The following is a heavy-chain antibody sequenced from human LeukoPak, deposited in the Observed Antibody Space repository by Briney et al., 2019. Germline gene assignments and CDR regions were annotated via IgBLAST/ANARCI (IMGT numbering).Heavy chain of an antibody. CDR1: GYSVSSGYY. CDR3: ARKYSSGWYYYFDY. CDR2: IYHSGST. D-gene: IGHD6-19*01. Sequence: SETLSLTCAVSGYSVSSGYYWGWIRQPPGKGLEWIGSIYHSGSTYYNPSLKSRVTISVDTSKNQFSLKLSSVTAADTAVYYCARKYSSGWYYYFDYWGQGTLVTVSS. J-gene: IGHJ4*02. V-gene: IGHV4-38-2*01.